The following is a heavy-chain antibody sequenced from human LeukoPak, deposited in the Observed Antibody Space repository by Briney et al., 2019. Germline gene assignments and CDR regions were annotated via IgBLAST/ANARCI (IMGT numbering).Heavy chain of an antibody. V-gene: IGHV4-34*01. Sequence: SETLSLTCAVYGGSFSGYYWTWIRQPPGKGLEWIGEINHSGSTNYNPSLKSRVTISVDTSKNQFSLKLSSVTAADTAVYYCAIGPNTLNYYGSGSYYNSVMVYGMDVWGQGTTVTVSS. D-gene: IGHD3-10*01. J-gene: IGHJ6*02. CDR1: GGSFSGYY. CDR2: INHSGST. CDR3: AIGPNTLNYYGSGSYYNSVMVYGMDV.